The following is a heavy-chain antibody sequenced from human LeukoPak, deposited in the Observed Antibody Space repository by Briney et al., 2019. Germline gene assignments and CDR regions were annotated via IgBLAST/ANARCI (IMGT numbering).Heavy chain of an antibody. CDR1: GGSFSGYY. CDR2: INRSGST. Sequence: SETLSLTCAVYGGSFSGYYWSWIRQPPGKGLEWIGEINRSGSTNYNPSLKSRVTISVDTSKNQFSLKLSSVTAADTAVYYCARGTDSSGWYDYYYYGMDVWGQGTTVTVSS. V-gene: IGHV4-34*01. J-gene: IGHJ6*02. D-gene: IGHD6-19*01. CDR3: ARGTDSSGWYDYYYYGMDV.